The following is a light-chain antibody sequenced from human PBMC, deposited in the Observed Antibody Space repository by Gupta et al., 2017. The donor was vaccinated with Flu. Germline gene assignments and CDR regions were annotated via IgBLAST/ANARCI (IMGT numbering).Light chain of an antibody. J-gene: IGLJ1*01. Sequence: SDIGASYDDHWHQQPPGSAPNLLIYGNNNRPSGVPDRFSGSKSGTSASLAITGHLAEDDADYYCRAYDISRSVFGTGTKVTVL. CDR1: SDIGASYD. V-gene: IGLV1-40*01. CDR2: GNN. CDR3: RAYDISRSV.